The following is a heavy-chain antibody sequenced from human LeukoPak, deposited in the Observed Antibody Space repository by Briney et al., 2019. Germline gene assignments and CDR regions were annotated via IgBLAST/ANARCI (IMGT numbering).Heavy chain of an antibody. CDR1: GGPIRSYY. CDR3: ARIPVPTVTTIYYYMDV. V-gene: IGHV4-59*01. CDR2: IYYSGST. Sequence: PSETLSLTCTVSGGPIRSYYWSWIRQSPGKGLEWIGYIYYSGSTNYNPSLKSRVTISVDTSKNQFSLKLNSVTAADTAVYYCARIPVPTVTTIYYYMDVWAKGPRSPSP. J-gene: IGHJ6*03. D-gene: IGHD4-11*01.